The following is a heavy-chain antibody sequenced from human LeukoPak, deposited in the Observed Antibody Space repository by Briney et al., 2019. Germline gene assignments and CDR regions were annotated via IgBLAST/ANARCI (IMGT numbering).Heavy chain of an antibody. V-gene: IGHV4-34*01. D-gene: IGHD2-21*01. CDR1: GGSISSYY. CDR3: ATQILLCHYY. Sequence: SETLSLTCTVSGGSISSYYWSWIRQPPGKGLEWIGEINHSGSTNYNPSLKSRVTISVDTSKNQFSLKLSSVTAADTAMYYCATQILLCHYYWGQGTLVTVSS. CDR2: INHSGST. J-gene: IGHJ4*02.